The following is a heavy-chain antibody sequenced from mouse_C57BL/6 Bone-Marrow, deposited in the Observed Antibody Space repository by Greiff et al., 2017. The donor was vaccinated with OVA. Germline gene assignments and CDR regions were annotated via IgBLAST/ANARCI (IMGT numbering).Heavy chain of an antibody. V-gene: IGHV2-5*01. Sequence: QVQLQQSGAGLVQPSETLSITCTASGFSFTSYGVHWVRQSPGKGLEWLGVIWRGGSTDYNAAFMSRLSITKDNTKSQVIFKMNSLQADDTAIYYCAKNGFVDYWGQGTSVTVSS. CDR2: IWRGGST. CDR1: GFSFTSYG. J-gene: IGHJ4*01. CDR3: AKNGFVDY.